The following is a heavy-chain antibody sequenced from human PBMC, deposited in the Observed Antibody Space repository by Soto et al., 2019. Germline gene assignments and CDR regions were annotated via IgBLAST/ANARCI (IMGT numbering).Heavy chain of an antibody. CDR1: GYTFTSYG. V-gene: IGHV1-18*01. CDR2: ISAYNGNT. D-gene: IGHD4-17*01. Sequence: GASVKVSCKASGYTFTSYGISWVRQAPGQGLEWMGWISAYNGNTNYAQKLQGRVTMTTDTSTSTAYMELRSLRSDDTAVYYCARSSDDYGDYDAFDIWSQGTMVTVSS. CDR3: ARSSDDYGDYDAFDI. J-gene: IGHJ3*02.